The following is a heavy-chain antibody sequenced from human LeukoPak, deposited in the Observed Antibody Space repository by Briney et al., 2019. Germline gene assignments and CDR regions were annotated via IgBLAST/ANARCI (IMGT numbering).Heavy chain of an antibody. CDR3: ARLWDSSGYSGAFDI. J-gene: IGHJ3*02. V-gene: IGHV4-59*08. CDR1: GGSFSGYY. D-gene: IGHD3-22*01. CDR2: IYYSGST. Sequence: PSETLSLTCAVYGGSFSGYYWSWIRQPPGKGLEWIGYIYYSGSTTYNPSLKSRVTISVDTSKNQFSLKLISVTAADTAVYYCARLWDSSGYSGAFDIWGQGTMVTVSS.